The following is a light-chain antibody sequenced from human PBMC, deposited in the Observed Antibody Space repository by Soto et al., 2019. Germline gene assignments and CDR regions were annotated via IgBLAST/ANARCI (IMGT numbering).Light chain of an antibody. CDR1: SSNIGNNY. CDR2: ENN. Sequence: QSVLTQPPSVSAAPGQKVTISCSGSSSNIGNNYVSWYQQLPGTAPKLLIYENNKRPSGIPDRFSGSKSGTSATLSITGLQTGDEADYYCGTWDSSLSVHYVFGTGTKVXVL. V-gene: IGLV1-51*02. CDR3: GTWDSSLSVHYV. J-gene: IGLJ1*01.